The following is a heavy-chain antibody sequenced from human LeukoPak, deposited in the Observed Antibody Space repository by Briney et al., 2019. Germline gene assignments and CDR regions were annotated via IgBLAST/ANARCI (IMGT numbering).Heavy chain of an antibody. J-gene: IGHJ5*02. D-gene: IGHD3-3*01. Sequence: GGSLRLSCAASGFTFSSYAMSWVRQAPGKGLEWVSAISGSGGSTYYADSVKGRFTISRDNSKNTLYLQMNSLRAEDTAVYYCAKGPTPIFGVVILDNWFDPWGQGTLVTVSS. V-gene: IGHV3-23*01. CDR2: ISGSGGST. CDR1: GFTFSSYA. CDR3: AKGPTPIFGVVILDNWFDP.